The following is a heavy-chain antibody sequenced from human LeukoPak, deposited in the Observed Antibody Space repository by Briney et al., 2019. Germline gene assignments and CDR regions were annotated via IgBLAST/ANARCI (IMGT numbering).Heavy chain of an antibody. CDR1: GDTFSNYA. Sequence: SVEVSCKASGDTFSNYAISWVRQAPGQGLEWMGAIIPVFGTTNYAQKFQGRVTITADTYSTTSYMELSSLTSEDTAIYYCASQYWVPAAFYYAFNVWGKGITVSVSS. J-gene: IGHJ6*04. CDR3: ASQYWVPAAFYYAFNV. CDR2: IIPVFGTT. V-gene: IGHV1-69*06. D-gene: IGHD2-2*01.